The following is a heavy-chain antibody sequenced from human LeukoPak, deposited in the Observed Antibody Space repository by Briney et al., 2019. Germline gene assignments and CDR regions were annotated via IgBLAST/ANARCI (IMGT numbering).Heavy chain of an antibody. D-gene: IGHD3-9*01. V-gene: IGHV4-59*08. J-gene: IGHJ6*02. Sequence: SETLSLTCTVSGGSISSYYWSWIRQPPGQGLEWIGYIYYSGSTNYNPSLKSRVTISVDTSKNQFSLKLSSVTAADTAVYYCARLRPPGFRYYYYGMDVWGQGTTVTVSS. CDR3: ARLRPPGFRYYYYGMDV. CDR1: GGSISSYY. CDR2: IYYSGST.